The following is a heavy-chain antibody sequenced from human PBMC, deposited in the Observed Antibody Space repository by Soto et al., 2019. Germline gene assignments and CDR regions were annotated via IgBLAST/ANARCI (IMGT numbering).Heavy chain of an antibody. D-gene: IGHD3-22*01. Sequence: QITLKESGPTLVKPTQTLTLTCTFSGFSLSTSGVGVGWISQPPGKALEWLALIYWNDDKRYSPSLKSRLTITKDTSKNQVVLTMTNMDPVDTATYYCALGIYDSSGYPFDPWGQGTLVTVSS. CDR3: ALGIYDSSGYPFDP. CDR1: GFSLSTSGVG. J-gene: IGHJ5*02. CDR2: IYWNDDK. V-gene: IGHV2-5*01.